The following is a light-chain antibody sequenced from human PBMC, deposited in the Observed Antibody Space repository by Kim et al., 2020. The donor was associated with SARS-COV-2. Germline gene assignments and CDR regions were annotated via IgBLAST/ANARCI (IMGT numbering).Light chain of an antibody. CDR3: QQYSTYPWT. J-gene: IGKJ1*01. CDR1: QGISRN. CDR2: DAS. Sequence: ASTGERVTITCRASQGISRNLAWYQQKPGKAPELLMYDASTLQSGVLSRFSGSGSGTDFTLTISSLQSEDSATYYCQQYSTYPWTFGQGTKVDIK. V-gene: IGKV1-8*01.